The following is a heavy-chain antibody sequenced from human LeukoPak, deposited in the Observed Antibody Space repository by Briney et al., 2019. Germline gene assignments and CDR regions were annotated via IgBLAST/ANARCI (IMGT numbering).Heavy chain of an antibody. J-gene: IGHJ4*02. CDR2: ISGSGGST. CDR3: ARGDDSGYYDYFDY. D-gene: IGHD3-22*01. Sequence: GGSLRLSCAASGFTFSSYSMNWVRQAPGKGLEWVSAISGSGGSTYYADSVKGRFTISRDNSKNTVFLHMNSLRAEDTAMYYCARGDDSGYYDYFDYWGQGALVTVSS. V-gene: IGHV3-23*01. CDR1: GFTFSSYS.